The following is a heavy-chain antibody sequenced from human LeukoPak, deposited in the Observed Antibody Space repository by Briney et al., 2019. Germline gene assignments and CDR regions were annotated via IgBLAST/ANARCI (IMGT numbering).Heavy chain of an antibody. CDR3: ARDYRYSSKTPDVFDV. V-gene: IGHV4-4*07. D-gene: IGHD6-19*01. CDR2: IYSSGAT. Sequence: SETLSLTCTVSGGSISSYYWSRIRQPAGKGLEWVGRIYSSGATNYNPSLKSRVTMSVDTSKNQFSLKLSSVTAADTAVYYCARDYRYSSKTPDVFDVWGQGTMVTVSS. J-gene: IGHJ3*01. CDR1: GGSISSYY.